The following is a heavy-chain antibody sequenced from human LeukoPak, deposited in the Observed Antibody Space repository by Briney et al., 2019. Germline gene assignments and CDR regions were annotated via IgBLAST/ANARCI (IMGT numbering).Heavy chain of an antibody. V-gene: IGHV3-73*01. CDR2: IRSKANSYAT. CDR1: GFTFSGSA. CDR3: TLPGDSSGYPFDY. D-gene: IGHD3-22*01. Sequence: GGSLRLSCAASGFTFSGSAMHWVRQASGKGLEWVGRIRSKANSYATAYAASVKGRFTISRDDSKNTAYLQMNSPKTEDTAVYYCTLPGDSSGYPFDYWGQGTLVTVSS. J-gene: IGHJ4*02.